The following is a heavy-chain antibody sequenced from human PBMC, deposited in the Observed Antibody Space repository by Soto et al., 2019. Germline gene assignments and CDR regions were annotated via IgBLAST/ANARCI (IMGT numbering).Heavy chain of an antibody. Sequence: GGSLRLSCLASRFTFSDYAMTWVRHVPGRGLEWVASLDGAGGSTYYADSVRGRFTISRDNSQNTLFLQMKRLTVDDTAIYYCAAPRDEYGSGVSWFTYGMDIWGQGTTVT. CDR2: LDGAGGST. D-gene: IGHD3-10*01. J-gene: IGHJ6*02. CDR3: AAPRDEYGSGVSWFTYGMDI. CDR1: RFTFSDYA. V-gene: IGHV3-23*01.